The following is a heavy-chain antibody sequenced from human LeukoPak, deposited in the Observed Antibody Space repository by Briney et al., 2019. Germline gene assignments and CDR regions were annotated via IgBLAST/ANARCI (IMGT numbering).Heavy chain of an antibody. CDR3: ARRRAGAWAGIDY. V-gene: IGHV4-59*08. D-gene: IGHD6-19*01. J-gene: IGHJ4*02. CDR1: GGSISSYY. CDR2: IYYSGST. Sequence: SETLSLTCTVSGGSISSYYWSWIRQPPGKGLEWIGYIYYSGSTNYNPSLKSRVTIPVDTSKNQFSLKLSSVTAADTAVYYCARRRAGAWAGIDYWGQGTLVTVSS.